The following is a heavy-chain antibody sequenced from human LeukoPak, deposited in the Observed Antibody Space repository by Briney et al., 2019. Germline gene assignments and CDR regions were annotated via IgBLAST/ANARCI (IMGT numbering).Heavy chain of an antibody. V-gene: IGHV7-4-1*02. Sequence: ASVKVSCKTSGYTFTNYPMIWVRQAPGQGLEWMGWINTNTGNPTYAQGFTGRFVFSLDTSVGTTYLQINSLKTEDTAVYYCARGGYSRGQGSPFDYWGQGALVTVSS. CDR2: INTNTGNP. CDR3: ARGGYSRGQGSPFDY. J-gene: IGHJ4*02. CDR1: GYTFTNYP. D-gene: IGHD6-19*01.